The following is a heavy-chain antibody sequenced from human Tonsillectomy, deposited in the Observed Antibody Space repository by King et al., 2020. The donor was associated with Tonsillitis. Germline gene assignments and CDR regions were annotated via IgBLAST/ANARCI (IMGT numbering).Heavy chain of an antibody. D-gene: IGHD1-14*01. CDR2: INPNSGGT. V-gene: IGHV1-2*02. CDR1: GYTFTGYY. CDR3: ARTAEPTTNWFDP. J-gene: IGHJ5*02. Sequence: VQLVVSGTEVKKPGASVKVSCKASGYTFTGYYMHWVRQAPGRGLEWMGWINPNSGGTNYAQKFQGRVTMTRDTSINTAYMELSRLRSDDTAVYYCARTAEPTTNWFDPWGQGTLVTVSS.